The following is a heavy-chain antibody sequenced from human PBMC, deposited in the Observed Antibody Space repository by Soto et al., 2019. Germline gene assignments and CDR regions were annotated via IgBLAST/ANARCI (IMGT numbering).Heavy chain of an antibody. J-gene: IGHJ5*02. CDR3: ARDLVVVAQRYNWFDP. Sequence: ASVKVSCKASGYTFTSYGISWVRQAPGQGLEWMGWVSAYNGNTNYAQKLQGRVTMTTDTSTSTAYMELRSLRSDDTAVYYCARDLVVVAQRYNWFDPWGQGTLVTVSS. CDR2: VSAYNGNT. D-gene: IGHD2-15*01. CDR1: GYTFTSYG. V-gene: IGHV1-18*01.